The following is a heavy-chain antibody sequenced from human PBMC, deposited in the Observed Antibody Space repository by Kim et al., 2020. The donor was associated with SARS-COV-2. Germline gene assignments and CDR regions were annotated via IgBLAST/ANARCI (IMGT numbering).Heavy chain of an antibody. CDR3: ATGYRKESDSGSYYGGDVY. CDR2: FDPEDGET. Sequence: DSVKVSCKVSGYTLTELSMHWVRQAPGKGLEWMGGFDPEDGETIYAQKFQGRVTMTEDTSTDTAYMELSSLRSEDTAVYYCATGYRKESDSGSYYGGDVYCGQGTLVTVSS. V-gene: IGHV1-24*01. CDR1: GYTLTELS. D-gene: IGHD1-26*01. J-gene: IGHJ4*02.